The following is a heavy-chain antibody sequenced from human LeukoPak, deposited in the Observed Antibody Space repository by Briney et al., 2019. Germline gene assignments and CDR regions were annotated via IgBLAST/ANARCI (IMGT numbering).Heavy chain of an antibody. CDR3: ARRWVYYYDSSGYYDY. V-gene: IGHV4-59*08. Sequence: SETLSLTCTVSGGSISSHYWSWIRQPPGKGLEWIGYIYYSGSTNYNPSLKSRVTISVDTSKNQFSLKLSSVTAADTAVYYCARRWVYYYDSSGYYDYWGQGTLVTVSS. J-gene: IGHJ4*02. CDR1: GGSISSHY. CDR2: IYYSGST. D-gene: IGHD3-22*01.